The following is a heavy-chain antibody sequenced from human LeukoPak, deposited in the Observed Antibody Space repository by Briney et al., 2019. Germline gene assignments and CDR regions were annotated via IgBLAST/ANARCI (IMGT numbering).Heavy chain of an antibody. CDR1: GFTFDDYA. Sequence: PGGSLRLSCAASGFTFDDYAMHWVRQAPGKGLEWVSGISWNSGSIGYADSVKGRFTISRDNAKNSLYLQMNSLRAEDTAVYYCAKRKGTYGAQTSCYYYYGMDVWGQGTTVTVSS. CDR3: AKRKGTYGAQTSCYYYYGMDV. D-gene: IGHD4-17*01. V-gene: IGHV3-9*01. J-gene: IGHJ6*02. CDR2: ISWNSGSI.